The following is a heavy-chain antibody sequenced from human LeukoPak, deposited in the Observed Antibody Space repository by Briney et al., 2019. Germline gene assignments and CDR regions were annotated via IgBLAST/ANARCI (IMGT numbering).Heavy chain of an antibody. CDR2: INPNSGNT. CDR3: ARVIVVIPGTNVWFDP. CDR1: GYTFTNYG. Sequence: ASVRVSCKASGYTFTNYGISWVRQATGQGLEWMGWINPNSGNTGYAQKFQGRVTITRNTSIGTAYMELSSLSSEDTAVYYCARVIVVIPGTNVWFDPWGQGTLVTVSS. V-gene: IGHV1-8*03. J-gene: IGHJ5*02. D-gene: IGHD2-2*01.